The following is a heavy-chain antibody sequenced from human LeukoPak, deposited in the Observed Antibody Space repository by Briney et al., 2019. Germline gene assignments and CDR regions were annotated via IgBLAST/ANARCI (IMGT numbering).Heavy chain of an antibody. Sequence: GGSLRLSCAASGFTFSSYGMHWVRQATGKGLEWVAVIWYDGSNKYYSDSVKGRFTISRDNSKNTVYLQMDSLRVEDTAIYYCYATEAYWGQGTLVTVSS. CDR1: GFTFSSYG. J-gene: IGHJ4*02. V-gene: IGHV3-33*01. CDR2: IWYDGSNK. CDR3: YATEAY.